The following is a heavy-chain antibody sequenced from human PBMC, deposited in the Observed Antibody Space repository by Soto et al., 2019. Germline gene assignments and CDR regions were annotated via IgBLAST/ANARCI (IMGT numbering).Heavy chain of an antibody. Sequence: QVQLVQSGAEVKKPGSSVKVSCKASGGTFSSYAFSWVRQAPGQGLEWMGGLIPIFGTANYAQKFQGRVTLSADESTSTAYMELSSLRSEDTAVYYCARDQAVMYYYYGMDVWGQGTTVTVSS. V-gene: IGHV1-69*01. CDR3: ARDQAVMYYYYGMDV. J-gene: IGHJ6*02. CDR1: GGTFSSYA. CDR2: LIPIFGTA.